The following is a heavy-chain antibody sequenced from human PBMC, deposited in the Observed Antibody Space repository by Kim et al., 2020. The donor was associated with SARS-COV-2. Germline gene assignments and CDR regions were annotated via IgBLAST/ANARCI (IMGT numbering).Heavy chain of an antibody. J-gene: IGHJ3*01. CDR1: GFTFSSYS. CDR2: ISSRSRYI. V-gene: IGHV3-21*01. CDR3: AREYYYDSSGGFDL. Sequence: GGSLRLTCAASGFTFSSYSMNWVRQAPGQGLEWVSSISSRSRYINYADSVKGRFTISRDNAKNSLYLQMNSLRAEDTAVYYCAREYYYDSSGGFDLWGQGTIVTGS. D-gene: IGHD3-22*01.